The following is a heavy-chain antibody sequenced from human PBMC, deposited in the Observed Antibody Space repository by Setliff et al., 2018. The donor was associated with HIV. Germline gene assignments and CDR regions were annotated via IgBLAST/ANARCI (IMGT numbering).Heavy chain of an antibody. D-gene: IGHD6-13*01. CDR1: GASIRTGGLY. CDR2: ISYSGNT. CDR3: ARSVAGTLVWSL. Sequence: KSSETLSLTCSVSGASIRTGGLYWNWIRQRPGKGLEWIGYISYSGNTYYNPSLKSRVTISVDTSKNQFFLKLSSVTAADTAVYYCARSVAGTLVWSLWGQGTLVTVSS. J-gene: IGHJ4*02. V-gene: IGHV4-30-4*01.